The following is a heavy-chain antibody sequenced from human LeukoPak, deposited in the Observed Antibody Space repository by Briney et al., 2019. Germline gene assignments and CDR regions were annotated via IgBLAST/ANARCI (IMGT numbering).Heavy chain of an antibody. J-gene: IGHJ4*02. CDR2: IIPIFGTA. CDR1: GGTFSSYA. D-gene: IGHD3-9*01. CDR3: ARSKDLRLDDIYY. V-gene: IGHV1-69*13. Sequence: SVKVSCKATGGTFSSYAFSWVRQAPGQGLEWMGGIIPIFGTANYAQKFQGRVTITADESTSSAYMELSSLSSEDTAVYYCARSKDLRLDDIYYWGQGTLVTVSS.